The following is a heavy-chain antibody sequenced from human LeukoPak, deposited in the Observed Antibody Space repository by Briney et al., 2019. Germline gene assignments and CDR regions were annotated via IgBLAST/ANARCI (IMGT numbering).Heavy chain of an antibody. J-gene: IGHJ4*02. CDR1: GFTFDDYA. Sequence: GGSLRLSCAASGFTFDDYAMHWVRQAPGKGLEWVSGISWNSGSIGYADSVKGRFTISRDNAKNSLYLQVDGLRAEDTAVYYCATVHFGYFDYWGRGTLVTVSS. CDR2: ISWNSGSI. V-gene: IGHV3-9*01. CDR3: ATVHFGYFDY. D-gene: IGHD3-3*01.